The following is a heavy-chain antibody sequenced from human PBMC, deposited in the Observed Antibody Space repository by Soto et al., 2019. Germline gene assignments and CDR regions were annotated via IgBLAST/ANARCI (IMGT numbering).Heavy chain of an antibody. V-gene: IGHV4-59*01. J-gene: IGHJ4*02. D-gene: IGHD1-26*01. CDR2: IYYTGST. CDR1: GDSINNYH. CDR3: ARISVGATRRFDY. Sequence: QVQLQESGPGLVKPSETLSLTCSVSGDSINNYHWSWIRQPPGKGLEWIGYIYYTGSTNYNPSLKSRVTISVDTSKNQFSLKVSSVTAADTAVYYCARISVGATRRFDYWGQGTLVTVSS.